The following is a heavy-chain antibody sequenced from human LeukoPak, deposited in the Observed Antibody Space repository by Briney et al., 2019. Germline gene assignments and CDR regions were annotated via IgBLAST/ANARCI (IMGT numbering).Heavy chain of an antibody. CDR1: GGSISSSSYY. V-gene: IGHV4-39*01. CDR2: IYYSGST. Sequence: SETLSLTCTVSGGSISSSSYYWGWIRQPPGKGLEWIGSIYYSGSTYCNPSLKSRVTISVDTSKNQFSLKLSSVTAADTAVYYCARESQRTNWFDPWGQGTLVTVSP. CDR3: ARESQRTNWFDP. J-gene: IGHJ5*02.